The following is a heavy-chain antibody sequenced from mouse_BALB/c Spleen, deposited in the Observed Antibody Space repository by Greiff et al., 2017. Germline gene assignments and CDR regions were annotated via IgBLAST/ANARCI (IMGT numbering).Heavy chain of an antibody. J-gene: IGHJ3*01. CDR3: ARQLTGSAY. CDR2: ISNGGGST. Sequence: EVMLVESGGGLVQPGGSLKLSCAASGFTFSSYTMSWVRQTPEKRLEWVAYISNGGGSTYYPDTVKGRFTISRDNAKNTLYLQMSSLKSEDTAMYYCARQLTGSAYWGQGTLVTVSA. D-gene: IGHD4-1*01. V-gene: IGHV5-12-2*01. CDR1: GFTFSSYT.